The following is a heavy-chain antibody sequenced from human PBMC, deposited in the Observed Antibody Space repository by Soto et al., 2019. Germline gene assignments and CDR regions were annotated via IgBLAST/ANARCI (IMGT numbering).Heavy chain of an antibody. Sequence: QLQLQESGPGLVKPSETLSLTCTVSGGSINSPSYYWAWFRQSPGKGPEWIGSIYYSGSTYYNPSLKSRVTLSVDTSKNHFSLKLSSVTAADTAVYYCAKSGGSPEFHYYMDVWGKGTTVTVSS. V-gene: IGHV4-39*02. CDR1: GGSINSPSYY. CDR2: IYYSGST. J-gene: IGHJ6*03. D-gene: IGHD2-15*01. CDR3: AKSGGSPEFHYYMDV.